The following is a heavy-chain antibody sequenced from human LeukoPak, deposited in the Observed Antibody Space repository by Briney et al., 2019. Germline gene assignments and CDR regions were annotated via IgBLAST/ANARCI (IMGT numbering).Heavy chain of an antibody. V-gene: IGHV3-23*01. CDR3: AKLGCTGTICYANY. CDR1: GFPFSDYA. D-gene: IGHD2-2*01. CDR2: ISGGGDSV. J-gene: IGHJ4*02. Sequence: PGGSLRLSCAASGFPFSDYAMTWVRQTPGEGLEWVSVISGGGDSVDYADSMKGRFTISRDNSKNTLYLQMYSLRAEDTALYYCAKLGCTGTICYANYWGQGTLVTVSS.